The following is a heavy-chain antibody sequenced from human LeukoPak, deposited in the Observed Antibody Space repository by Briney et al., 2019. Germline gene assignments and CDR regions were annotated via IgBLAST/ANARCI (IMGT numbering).Heavy chain of an antibody. CDR2: VFNGGST. J-gene: IGHJ4*02. D-gene: IGHD6-13*01. CDR1: GASINSHY. V-gene: IGHV4-59*11. Sequence: SETLSLTCSVAGASINSHYWSWIRQSPGKGLEWIGYVFNGGSTSYNPPRESRVTLSLDTSRDHFSRRLSSVTAADPAIYYRASRPAGSTWYGVFDYWSQGTLVTVSS. CDR3: ASRPAGSTWYGVFDY.